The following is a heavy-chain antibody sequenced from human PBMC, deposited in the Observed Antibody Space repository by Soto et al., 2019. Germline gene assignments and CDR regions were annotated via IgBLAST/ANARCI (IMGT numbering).Heavy chain of an antibody. D-gene: IGHD6-19*01. CDR1: GFTFSSYG. Sequence: GGPLRLSCAASGFTFSSYGMHWVRQAPGKGLEWVAVISYDGSNKYYADSVKGRFTISRDNSKNTLYLQMNSLRAEDTAVYYCAKDMYSSGWDAGDYWGQGTLVTVSS. J-gene: IGHJ4*02. V-gene: IGHV3-30*18. CDR2: ISYDGSNK. CDR3: AKDMYSSGWDAGDY.